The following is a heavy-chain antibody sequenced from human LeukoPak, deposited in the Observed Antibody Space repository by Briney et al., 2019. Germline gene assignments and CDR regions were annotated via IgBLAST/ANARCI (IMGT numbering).Heavy chain of an antibody. CDR3: ARSGVWVRGVINWFDP. D-gene: IGHD3-10*01. Sequence: PSETLSLTCTVPGGSISSYYWSWIRQPPGKGLEWIGYIYYSRSTNYNPSLKSRVTISVDTSKNQFSLKLSSVTAADTAVYYCARSGVWVRGVINWFDPWGQGTLVTVSS. CDR2: IYYSRST. J-gene: IGHJ5*02. V-gene: IGHV4-59*08. CDR1: GGSISSYY.